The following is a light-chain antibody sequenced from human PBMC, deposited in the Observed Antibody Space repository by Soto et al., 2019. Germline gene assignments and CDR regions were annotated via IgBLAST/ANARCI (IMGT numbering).Light chain of an antibody. CDR3: SAFDDSLKSLF. V-gene: IGLV1-44*01. Sequence: QSVLTQPPSASGTPGQRVTISCSGSSSNIGSNTVNWYQQLPGTAPKLLIYNNNLRPSGVPDRFSGSKSGTSASLAISGLQFEDEVDYYCSAFDDSLKSLFFGTGTKLTVL. J-gene: IGLJ1*01. CDR2: NNN. CDR1: SSNIGSNT.